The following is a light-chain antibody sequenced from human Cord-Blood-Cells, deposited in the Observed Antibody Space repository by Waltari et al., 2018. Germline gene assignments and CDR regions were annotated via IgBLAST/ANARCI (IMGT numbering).Light chain of an antibody. Sequence: QSALTQPASVSGSSGQSITISCTGTSSDVGGYNYVSWYQQHPGKAPKLMIYDVSKRPSGVSNRFSGSKSGNTASLTISGLQAEDEADYYCSSYTSSSTFDWVFGGGTKLTVL. CDR1: SSDVGGYNY. CDR2: DVS. V-gene: IGLV2-14*01. CDR3: SSYTSSSTFDWV. J-gene: IGLJ3*02.